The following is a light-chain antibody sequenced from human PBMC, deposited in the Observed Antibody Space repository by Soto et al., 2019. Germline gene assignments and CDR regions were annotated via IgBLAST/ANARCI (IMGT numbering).Light chain of an antibody. J-gene: IGLJ2*01. V-gene: IGLV2-14*03. Sequence: QSALTQPASVSGSPGQSSTISCTGSSSDIGFYNYVSWYQHHPGKAPKLIISDVSNRPSGVSNRFSGSKSGNTASLTISGLQAGDEADYYCSSYTGSSTTMVFGGGTKLTVL. CDR1: SSDIGFYNY. CDR2: DVS. CDR3: SSYTGSSTTMV.